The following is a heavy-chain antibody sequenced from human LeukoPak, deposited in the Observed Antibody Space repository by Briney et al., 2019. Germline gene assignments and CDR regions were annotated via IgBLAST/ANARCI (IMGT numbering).Heavy chain of an antibody. CDR1: GFTFSSYN. D-gene: IGHD1-1*01. Sequence: VGSLRLSCAASGFTFSSYNMNWVRQAPGKGLEWVSCISSSGSTIYYADSVKGRFTISRDNAKTSLYLQMNSLRDEDTAVYYCARGRHPIDYWGQGTLVTVSS. J-gene: IGHJ4*02. CDR3: ARGRHPIDY. CDR2: ISSSGSTI. V-gene: IGHV3-48*02.